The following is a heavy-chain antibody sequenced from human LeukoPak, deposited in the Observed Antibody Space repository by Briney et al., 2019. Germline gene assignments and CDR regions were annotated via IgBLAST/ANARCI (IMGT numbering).Heavy chain of an antibody. J-gene: IGHJ3*02. Sequence: AASVKVSCKASGYTFTGYYMHWVRQAPGQGLEWMGWINPNSGGTNYAQKFQGRVTMTRDTSISTAYMELSRLRSDDTAVYYCGRVSRTGGDYANWDAFDIWGQGTMVTVSS. CDR3: GRVSRTGGDYANWDAFDI. D-gene: IGHD4-17*01. CDR1: GYTFTGYY. V-gene: IGHV1-2*02. CDR2: INPNSGGT.